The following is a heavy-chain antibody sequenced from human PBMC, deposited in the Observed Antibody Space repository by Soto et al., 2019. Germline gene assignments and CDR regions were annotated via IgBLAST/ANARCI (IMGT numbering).Heavy chain of an antibody. CDR2: ISGSGGST. Sequence: HPGGSLRLSCAASGFTFSSYAMSWVRQAPGKGLEWVSAISGSGGSTYYADSVKSRFTISRDNSKNTLNLQMNSLRAEDTAVYYCAKDQRRSGWSNFDYWGQGTLVTVSS. V-gene: IGHV3-23*01. J-gene: IGHJ4*02. D-gene: IGHD6-19*01. CDR1: GFTFSSYA. CDR3: AKDQRRSGWSNFDY.